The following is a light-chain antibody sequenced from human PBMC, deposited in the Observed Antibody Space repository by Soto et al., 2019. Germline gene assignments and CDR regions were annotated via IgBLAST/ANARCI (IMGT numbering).Light chain of an antibody. CDR1: QSISSTY. V-gene: IGKV3-20*01. CDR2: GAS. J-gene: IGKJ4*01. Sequence: IVVTKSPVTLSLSPGERATLSCRASQSISSTYLAWYQQKPGQAPRLLIFGASSRATGIPDRFSGSGFGTDFTLILSRLEPEDFAVYYCQRLGTFGGGTKVDIK. CDR3: QRLGT.